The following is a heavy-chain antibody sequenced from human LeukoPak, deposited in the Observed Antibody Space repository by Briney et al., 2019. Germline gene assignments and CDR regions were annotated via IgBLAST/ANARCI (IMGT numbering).Heavy chain of an antibody. CDR1: GGSFSGYY. CDR3: ARHDTTIFGVVTTMYYMDV. J-gene: IGHJ6*03. Sequence: PSETLSLTCTVYGGSFSGYYWSWIRQPPGKGLEWIGSIYYSGSTYYNPSLKSRVTISVDTSKNQFSLKLSSVTAADTAVYYCARHDTTIFGVVTTMYYMDVWGKGTTVTVSS. V-gene: IGHV4-39*01. D-gene: IGHD3-3*01. CDR2: IYYSGST.